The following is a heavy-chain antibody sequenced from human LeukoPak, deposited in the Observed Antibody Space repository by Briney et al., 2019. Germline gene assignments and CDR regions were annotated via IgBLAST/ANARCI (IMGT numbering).Heavy chain of an antibody. V-gene: IGHV3-21*01. CDR2: ISTSRNYI. Sequence: GGSLRLSCAASGFTFSDYSMNWVRQAPGKGLEWVSYISTSRNYIYYADSVKGRFTISRDNAKNSLYLQMNSLRAEDTAVYYCARGAYNSAGTHEKWGQGTLVTVSS. D-gene: IGHD3-22*01. J-gene: IGHJ4*02. CDR1: GFTFSDYS. CDR3: ARGAYNSAGTHEK.